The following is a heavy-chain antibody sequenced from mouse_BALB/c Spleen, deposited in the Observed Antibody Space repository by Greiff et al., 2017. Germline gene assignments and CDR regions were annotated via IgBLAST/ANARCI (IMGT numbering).Heavy chain of an antibody. CDR1: GYTFTSYW. J-gene: IGHJ2*01. D-gene: IGHD4-1*01. V-gene: IGHV14-1*02. Sequence: EVQLQQPGAELVRPGASVKLSCKASGYTFTSYWINWVKQRPGQGLEWIGRIDPANGNTKYDPKFQGKATITADTSSNTAYLQLSSLTSEDTAVYYCARELGYFDYWGQGTTLTVSS. CDR2: IDPANGNT. CDR3: ARELGYFDY.